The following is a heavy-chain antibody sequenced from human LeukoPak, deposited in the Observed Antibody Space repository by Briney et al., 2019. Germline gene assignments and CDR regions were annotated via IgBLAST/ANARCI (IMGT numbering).Heavy chain of an antibody. D-gene: IGHD2-8*01. CDR3: AKEEAIVLMVYAMGY. Sequence: GGSLRLSCAASGFTFDDYDMHWVRQAPGKGLEWVSGISWNSGSIGYADSVKGRFTISRDNAKNSLYLQMNSLRAEDTALYYCAKEEAIVLMVYAMGYWGQGTLVTVSS. V-gene: IGHV3-9*01. CDR1: GFTFDDYD. CDR2: ISWNSGSI. J-gene: IGHJ4*02.